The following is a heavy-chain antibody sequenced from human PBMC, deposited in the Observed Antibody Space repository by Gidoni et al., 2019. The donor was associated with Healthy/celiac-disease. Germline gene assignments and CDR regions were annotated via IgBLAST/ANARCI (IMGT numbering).Heavy chain of an antibody. CDR2: IIPIFGTA. CDR1: GGTFSSYA. D-gene: IGHD3-22*01. J-gene: IGHJ3*02. CDR3: ARKGPYYDSRGSDAFDI. Sequence: QVQLVQSGAEVKKPGSSVKVSCKASGGTFSSYAISWARQAPGQGLEWMGGIIPIFGTANYAQKFQGRVTITADESTSTAYMELSSLRSEDTAVYYCARKGPYYDSRGSDAFDIWGQGTMVTVSS. V-gene: IGHV1-69*01.